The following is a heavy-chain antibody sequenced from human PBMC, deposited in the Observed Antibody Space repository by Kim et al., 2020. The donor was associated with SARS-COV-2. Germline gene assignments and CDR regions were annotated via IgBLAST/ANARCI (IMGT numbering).Heavy chain of an antibody. J-gene: IGHJ4*02. CDR3: ARAGRDFWSGYTFHY. V-gene: IGHV1-2*02. D-gene: IGHD3-3*01. Sequence: QKFQGRVTMTRDTSISTAYMELSRLRSDDTAVYYCARAGRDFWSGYTFHYWGQGTLVTVSS.